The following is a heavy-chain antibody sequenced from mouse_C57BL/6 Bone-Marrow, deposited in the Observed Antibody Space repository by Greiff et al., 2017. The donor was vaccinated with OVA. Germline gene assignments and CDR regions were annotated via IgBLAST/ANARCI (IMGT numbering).Heavy chain of an antibody. D-gene: IGHD2-3*01. CDR1: GYTFTDYE. V-gene: IGHV1-15*01. Sequence: QVQLQQSGAELVRPGASVTLSCKASGYTFTDYEMHWVKQTPVHGLEWIGAIDPETGGTAYNQKFKGKAILTADKSSSTAYMELRSLTSEDTAVYYCTTPDLSLFAYWGQGTLVTVSA. CDR3: TTPDLSLFAY. J-gene: IGHJ3*01. CDR2: IDPETGGT.